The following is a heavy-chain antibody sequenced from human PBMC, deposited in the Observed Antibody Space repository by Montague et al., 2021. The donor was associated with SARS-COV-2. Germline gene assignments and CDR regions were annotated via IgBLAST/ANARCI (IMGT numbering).Heavy chain of an antibody. J-gene: IGHJ6*03. CDR1: GGSFSGYY. D-gene: IGHD2-2*02. CDR2: INHSESA. V-gene: IGHV4-34*01. CDR3: ARLGEGVVPAPILGIGPFYSYFYMDV. Sequence: SETLSLACAVYGGSFSGYYWNWIRQPPGKGLEWIGEINHSESANYNPSLKRRVTISVDTSKNQFSLKLNSVTAADTAVYYCARLGEGVVPAPILGIGPFYSYFYMDVWGKGATVTVSS.